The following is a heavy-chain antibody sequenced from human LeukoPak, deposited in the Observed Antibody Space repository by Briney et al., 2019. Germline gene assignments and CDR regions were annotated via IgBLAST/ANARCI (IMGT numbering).Heavy chain of an antibody. J-gene: IGHJ6*04. D-gene: IGHD6-19*01. CDR3: ARAGRIAVAGYYYYGMDV. V-gene: IGHV3-53*01. CDR2: IYSGGST. Sequence: GGSLRLSCAASGFTVSSNYMSWVRQAQGKGLEWVSVIYSGGSTYYADYVKGRFTISRDNSKNTLYLQMNSLRAEDTAVYYCARAGRIAVAGYYYYGMDVWGKGTTVTVSS. CDR1: GFTVSSNY.